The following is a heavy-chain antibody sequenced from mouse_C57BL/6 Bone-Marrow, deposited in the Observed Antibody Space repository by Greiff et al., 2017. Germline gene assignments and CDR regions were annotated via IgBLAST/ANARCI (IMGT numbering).Heavy chain of an antibody. J-gene: IGHJ4*01. CDR2: ISSGGSYT. Sequence: EVKVVESGGDLVKPGGSLKLSCAASGFTFSSYGMSWVRQTPDKRLEWVAIISSGGSYTYYPDSVKGRFTISRDNAKNTLYLQMSSLKSEDTAMYYCARPCSKGDYAMDYLGQGTSVTVSS. V-gene: IGHV5-6*01. D-gene: IGHD1-1*01. CDR3: ARPCSKGDYAMDY. CDR1: GFTFSSYG.